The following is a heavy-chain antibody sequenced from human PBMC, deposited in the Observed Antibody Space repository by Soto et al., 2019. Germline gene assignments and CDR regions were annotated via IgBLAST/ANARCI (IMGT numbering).Heavy chain of an antibody. CDR3: LFVATIRAFDI. J-gene: IGHJ3*02. Sequence: PGGSLRLSCAASGFTFSSYGMHWVRQAPGKGLEWVAVIWYDGSNKYYADSVKGRFTISRDNSKNTLYLQMNSLRAEDTAVYYCLFVATIRAFDIWGQGTMVTVSS. CDR1: GFTFSSYG. D-gene: IGHD5-12*01. V-gene: IGHV3-33*01. CDR2: IWYDGSNK.